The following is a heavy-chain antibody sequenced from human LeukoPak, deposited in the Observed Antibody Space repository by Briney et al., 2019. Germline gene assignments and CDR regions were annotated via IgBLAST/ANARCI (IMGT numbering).Heavy chain of an antibody. J-gene: IGHJ5*02. V-gene: IGHV1-18*01. CDR2: ISGYNGKT. CDR1: GYTFTNYG. CDR3: ARMAYDILTGYFQPNWFDP. D-gene: IGHD3-9*01. Sequence: ASGTVSCKASGYTFTNYGISWGRQAPGQRPEWMGWISGYNGKTKYAQKLQGRVTMTTDTSTSTAYMELRSLRSDDTAVYYCARMAYDILTGYFQPNWFDPWGQGTLVIVSS.